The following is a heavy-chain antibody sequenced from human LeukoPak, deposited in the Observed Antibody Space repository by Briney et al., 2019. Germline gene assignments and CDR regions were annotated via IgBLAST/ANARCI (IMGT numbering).Heavy chain of an antibody. CDR1: GYSLTELS. CDR3: ARGLIEAAAGTHFDY. Sequence: ASVKVSCKVSGYSLTELSMHWVRQAPGKGLEWMGGSDPEDGETIYTQKFQGRVTMTEDTSTDTAYMELSSLRSEDTAVYYCARGLIEAAAGTHFDYWGQGTLVTVSS. J-gene: IGHJ4*02. D-gene: IGHD6-13*01. CDR2: SDPEDGET. V-gene: IGHV1-24*01.